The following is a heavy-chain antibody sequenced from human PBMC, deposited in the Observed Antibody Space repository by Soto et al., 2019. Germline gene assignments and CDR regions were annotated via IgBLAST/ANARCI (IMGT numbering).Heavy chain of an antibody. CDR2: IYTSGST. CDR3: ARSDGRFGELLYWFDP. Sequence: SETLSLTCTVSGGSISSYYWSWIRQPAGKGLEWIGRIYTSGSTNYNPSLKSRVTMSVDTSKNQFSLKLSSVTAADTAVYYCARSDGRFGELLYWFDPWGQGTLVTVSS. CDR1: GGSISSYY. V-gene: IGHV4-4*07. J-gene: IGHJ5*02. D-gene: IGHD3-10*01.